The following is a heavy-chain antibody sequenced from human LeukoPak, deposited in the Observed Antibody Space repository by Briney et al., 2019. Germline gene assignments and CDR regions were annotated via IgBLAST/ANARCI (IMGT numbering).Heavy chain of an antibody. J-gene: IGHJ6*02. D-gene: IGHD3-9*01. CDR3: AKVGYDILTGSSRAGMDV. Sequence: GGSLRLSCAASGFTFNNYAMSWVRQAPGKGLEWVSAISGSGGSTYYADSVKGRFTISRDNSKNTLYLQMNSLRAEDTAVYCCAKVGYDILTGSSRAGMDVWGQGTTVTVSS. CDR1: GFTFNNYA. CDR2: ISGSGGST. V-gene: IGHV3-23*01.